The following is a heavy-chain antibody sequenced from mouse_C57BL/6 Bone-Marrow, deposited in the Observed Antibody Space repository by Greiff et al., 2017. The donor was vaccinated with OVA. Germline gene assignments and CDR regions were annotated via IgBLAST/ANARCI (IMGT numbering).Heavy chain of an antibody. CDR2: IRSKSNNYAT. V-gene: IGHV10-1*01. CDR1: GFSFNTYV. J-gene: IGHJ4*01. D-gene: IGHD1-1*01. Sequence: EVQLVESGGGLVQPKGSLKLSCAASGFSFNTYVMNWVRQAPGKGLEWVARIRSKSNNYATYYADSVKDRFTISRDDSESMLYLQMNNLKTEDTAMYYCVRQSYYYGSSYAMDYWGQGTSVTVSS. CDR3: VRQSYYYGSSYAMDY.